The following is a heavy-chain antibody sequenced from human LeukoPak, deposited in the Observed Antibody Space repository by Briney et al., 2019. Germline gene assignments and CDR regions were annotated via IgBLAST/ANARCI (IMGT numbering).Heavy chain of an antibody. CDR3: ARRVAYSSSWLYGMDV. V-gene: IGHV1-69*13. Sequence: SVKVSCKASGGTFISYAISWVRQAPGQGLEWMGGIIPIFGTANYAQKFQGRVTITADESTSTAYMELGSLRSEDTAVYYCARRVAYSSSWLYGMDVWGQGTTVTVSS. CDR1: GGTFISYA. CDR2: IIPIFGTA. J-gene: IGHJ6*02. D-gene: IGHD6-13*01.